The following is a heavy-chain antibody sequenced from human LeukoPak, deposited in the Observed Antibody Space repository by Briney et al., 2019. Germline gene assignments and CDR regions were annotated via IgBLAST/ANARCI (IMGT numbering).Heavy chain of an antibody. Sequence: SGGSLRLSRAASGFTFSSYEMNWVRQAPGKGLEWVSYISSSGSTIYYADSLKGRFTISRDNAKNSLYLQMNSLRAEDTAVYYCARDDVPGGIDYWGQGTLVTVSS. CDR3: ARDDVPGGIDY. V-gene: IGHV3-48*03. J-gene: IGHJ4*02. CDR1: GFTFSSYE. CDR2: ISSSGSTI. D-gene: IGHD3-16*01.